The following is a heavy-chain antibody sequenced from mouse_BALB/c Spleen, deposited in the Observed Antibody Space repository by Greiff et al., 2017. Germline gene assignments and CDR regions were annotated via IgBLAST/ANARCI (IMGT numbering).Heavy chain of an antibody. Sequence: EVKVVESGGGLVKPGGSLKLSCAASGFTFSSYAMSWVRQTPEKRLEWVATISSGGSYTYYPDSVKGRFTISRDNAKNTLYLQMSSLRSEDTAMYYCASLLHYAMDYWGQGTSVTVSS. CDR2: ISSGGSYT. V-gene: IGHV5-9-3*01. CDR3: ASLLHYAMDY. J-gene: IGHJ4*01. CDR1: GFTFSSYA.